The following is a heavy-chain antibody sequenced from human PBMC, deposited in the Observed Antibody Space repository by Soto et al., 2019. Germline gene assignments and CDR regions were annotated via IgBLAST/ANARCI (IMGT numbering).Heavy chain of an antibody. V-gene: IGHV4-34*01. Sequence: SETLSLTCAVYGGSFSGYYWSWIRQPPGKGLEWIGEINHSGSTNYNPSLKSRVTISVDTSKNQFSLKLSSVTAADTAVYYCARSPYYGSGSFDYWGQGTLVTVSS. D-gene: IGHD3-10*01. J-gene: IGHJ4*02. CDR1: GGSFSGYY. CDR3: ARSPYYGSGSFDY. CDR2: INHSGST.